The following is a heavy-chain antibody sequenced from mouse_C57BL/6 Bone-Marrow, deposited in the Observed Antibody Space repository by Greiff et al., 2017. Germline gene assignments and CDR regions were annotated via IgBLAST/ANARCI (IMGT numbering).Heavy chain of an antibody. V-gene: IGHV14-4*01. J-gene: IGHJ2*01. Sequence: EVQLQQSGAELVRPGASVKLSCTASGFNIKDDYMHWVKQRPEQGLEWIGWIDPENGDTEYASKFQGKATITAGTSSNTAYLQLSSLTSEDTAVYYCTTVVAHFDYWGQGTTLSVSS. D-gene: IGHD1-1*01. CDR1: GFNIKDDY. CDR2: IDPENGDT. CDR3: TTVVAHFDY.